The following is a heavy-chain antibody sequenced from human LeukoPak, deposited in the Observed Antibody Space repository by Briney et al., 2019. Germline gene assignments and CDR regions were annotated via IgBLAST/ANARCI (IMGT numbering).Heavy chain of an antibody. CDR3: ARDSATVTTPYFDY. CDR2: INLNNGGT. J-gene: IGHJ4*02. D-gene: IGHD4-17*01. V-gene: IGHV1-2*04. Sequence: ASVKVSCKASGYTFTSYGISWVRQAPGQGPEWMGWINLNNGGTNYAQNFQGWVTMTRDTSISTAYMELSRLRSDDTAVYYCARDSATVTTPYFDYWGQGTLVTVSS. CDR1: GYTFTSYG.